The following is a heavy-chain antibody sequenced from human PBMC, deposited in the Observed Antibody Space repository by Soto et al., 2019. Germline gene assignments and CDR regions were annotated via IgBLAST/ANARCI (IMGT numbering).Heavy chain of an antibody. V-gene: IGHV1-69*13. Sequence: ASVKVSCKASGGTFSSYAISWVRQAPGQGLEWMGGIIPIFGTANYAQKFQGRVTITADESTSTAYMHLNSVTPEDTAVYYCARTNGNQFDYWGQGTLVTVSS. J-gene: IGHJ4*02. CDR1: GGTFSSYA. CDR2: IIPIFGTA. CDR3: ARTNGNQFDY.